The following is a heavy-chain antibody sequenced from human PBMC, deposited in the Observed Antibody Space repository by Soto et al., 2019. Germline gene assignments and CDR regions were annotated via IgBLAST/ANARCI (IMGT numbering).Heavy chain of an antibody. CDR3: ARGGYCSGASCAYMGHYYYYGMDV. CDR1: GGSISSSNYY. CDR2: IYYSGST. V-gene: IGHV4-39*01. Sequence: SETLSLTCTVSGGSISSSNYYWGWIRQPPGKRLEWIGSIYYSGSTYYNPSLKSRVTISVDTSKNQFSLKLSSVTAADTAMYYCARGGYCSGASCAYMGHYYYYGMDVWGQGTTVTVSS. J-gene: IGHJ6*02. D-gene: IGHD2-15*01.